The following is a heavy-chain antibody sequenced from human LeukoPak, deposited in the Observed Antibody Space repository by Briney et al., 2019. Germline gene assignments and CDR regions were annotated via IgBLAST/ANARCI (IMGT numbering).Heavy chain of an antibody. D-gene: IGHD2-2*01. CDR2: ISGSGGST. Sequence: GGSLRLSCAASGFTFSSYAMNRVRQAPGKGLEWVSAISGSGGSTYYFVKGRFTISRDNSKNTLYLQMNSLRAEDTAVYYCAKGYCSSTSCKESFFDYWGQGTLVTVSS. CDR3: AKGYCSSTSCKESFFDY. V-gene: IGHV3-23*01. CDR1: GFTFSSYA. J-gene: IGHJ4*02.